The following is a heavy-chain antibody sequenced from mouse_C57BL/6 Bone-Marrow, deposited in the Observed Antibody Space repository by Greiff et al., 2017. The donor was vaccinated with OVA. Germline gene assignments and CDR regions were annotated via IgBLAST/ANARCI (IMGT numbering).Heavy chain of an antibody. D-gene: IGHD2-9*01. CDR2: INPNNGGT. CDR3: AREGAYYGYFFAY. CDR1: GYTFTDYY. J-gene: IGHJ3*01. Sequence: VQLQQSGPELVKPGASVKLSCKASGYTFTDYYMNWVKQSHGKSLEWIGDINPNNGGTSYNQKFKGKATLTVDKSSSTAYMELLSLTSEDSAVYYWAREGAYYGYFFAYWGQGTLVTVSA. V-gene: IGHV1-26*01.